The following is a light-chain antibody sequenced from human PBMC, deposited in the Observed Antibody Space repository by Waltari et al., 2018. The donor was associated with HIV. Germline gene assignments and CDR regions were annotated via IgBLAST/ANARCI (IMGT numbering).Light chain of an antibody. Sequence: QSVLSQPPSASGTPGQRVTISCSGRSSNIGRFYVYWYRQVPGTTPQLLIYRNHQRPSGVPDRFSGSKSGTSASLAISGLRSEDEAYYYCAAWNDNLSGVVFGGGTELTVL. CDR2: RNH. J-gene: IGLJ2*01. CDR1: SSNIGRFY. V-gene: IGLV1-47*01. CDR3: AAWNDNLSGVV.